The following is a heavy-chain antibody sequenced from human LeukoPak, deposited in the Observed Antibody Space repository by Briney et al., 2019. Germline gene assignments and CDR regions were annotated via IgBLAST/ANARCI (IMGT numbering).Heavy chain of an antibody. CDR2: ISGSGDT. J-gene: IGHJ4*02. Sequence: PGGSLRLSCAASGFTFSTSWMYWVRQAPGKGLEWVSAISGSGDTYYADSVKGRFTISRDNSKNTLYLQMNSLRAEDTAVYYCATTGYSSRNYWGQGTLVTVSS. D-gene: IGHD6-13*01. V-gene: IGHV3-23*01. CDR3: ATTGYSSRNY. CDR1: GFTFSTSW.